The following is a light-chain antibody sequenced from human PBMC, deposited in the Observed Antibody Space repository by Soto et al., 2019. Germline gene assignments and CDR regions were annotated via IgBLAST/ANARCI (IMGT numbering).Light chain of an antibody. CDR3: AAWDARLNGVL. Sequence: QSVLTQPPSASGAPGQRVNISCSGDNSNIGIHIVNWYQQVPGTAPRLLMSSTDQRPSGVPPRFSGAKSGTSASLAISGLQSEDEADYYCAAWDARLNGVLFGGGTQLTVL. CDR2: STD. V-gene: IGLV1-44*01. J-gene: IGLJ2*01. CDR1: NSNIGIHI.